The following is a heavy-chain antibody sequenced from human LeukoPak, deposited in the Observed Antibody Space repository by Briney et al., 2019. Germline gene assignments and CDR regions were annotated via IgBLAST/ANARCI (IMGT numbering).Heavy chain of an antibody. J-gene: IGHJ4*02. D-gene: IGHD3-22*01. CDR1: GGSISSYY. Sequence: SETLSLTCTVSGGSISSYYWSWIRQPPGKGLEWIGEINHSGSTNYNPSLKSRVTISVDTSKNQFSLKLSSVTAADTAVYYCARGYSKSKYYDSSGSLGYWGQGTLVTVSS. CDR2: INHSGST. V-gene: IGHV4-34*01. CDR3: ARGYSKSKYYDSSGSLGY.